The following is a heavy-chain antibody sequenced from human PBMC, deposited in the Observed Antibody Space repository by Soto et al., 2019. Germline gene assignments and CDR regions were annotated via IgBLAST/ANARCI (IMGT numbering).Heavy chain of an antibody. CDR3: AGYDSSGYYLDY. J-gene: IGHJ4*02. CDR2: IYISGST. Sequence: PSETLSLTCSVSGGSISSHYWSWIRQPAGKGLEWIGLIYISGSTNYNPSLKSRATMSVDTSKSQFSLKLSSVTAADTAVYYCAGYDSSGYYLDYWGQGTLVTVSS. V-gene: IGHV4-4*07. CDR1: GGSISSHY. D-gene: IGHD3-22*01.